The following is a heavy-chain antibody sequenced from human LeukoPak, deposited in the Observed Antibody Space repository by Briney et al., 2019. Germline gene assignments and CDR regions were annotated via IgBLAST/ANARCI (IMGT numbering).Heavy chain of an antibody. Sequence: SSETLSLTCTVSGGSISSYYWSWIRQHPGKGLEWIGYIFYSGSTNYNPSLRSRVTISVDTSKNQFSLNLISVTAADTAVYYCARLGGLGSYSGGGLDYWGQGSLVTVSS. CDR1: GGSISSYY. V-gene: IGHV4-59*08. J-gene: IGHJ4*02. CDR2: IFYSGST. D-gene: IGHD1-26*01. CDR3: ARLGGLGSYSGGGLDY.